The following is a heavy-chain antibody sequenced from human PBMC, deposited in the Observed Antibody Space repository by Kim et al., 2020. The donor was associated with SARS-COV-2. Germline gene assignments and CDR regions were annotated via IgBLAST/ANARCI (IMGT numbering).Heavy chain of an antibody. D-gene: IGHD1-1*01. CDR1: GFTFSSYG. Sequence: GGSLRLSCAASGFTFSSYGMHWVRQAPGKGLEWVAVIWYDGSNKYYADSVKGRFTISRDNSKNTLYLQMNSLRAEDTAVYYCARDRWNQKLFDYWGQGTLVTVSS. CDR3: ARDRWNQKLFDY. CDR2: IWYDGSNK. V-gene: IGHV3-33*01. J-gene: IGHJ4*02.